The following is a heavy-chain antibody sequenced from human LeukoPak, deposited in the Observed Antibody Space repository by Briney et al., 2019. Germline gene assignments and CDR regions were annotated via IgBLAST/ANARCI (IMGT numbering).Heavy chain of an antibody. CDR1: GLTFSSYW. D-gene: IGHD4-17*01. J-gene: IGHJ4*02. V-gene: IGHV3-7*01. CDR2: IQQDGSEK. Sequence: PGGSLRLSCAASGLTFSSYWMSWVRQAPGKGLEWVANIQQDGSEKYYVDSVKGRFTISRDNAKNSLYLQMNSLRVEDTAVYYCARDGYGDYSYWGQGTLVTVSS. CDR3: ARDGYGDYSY.